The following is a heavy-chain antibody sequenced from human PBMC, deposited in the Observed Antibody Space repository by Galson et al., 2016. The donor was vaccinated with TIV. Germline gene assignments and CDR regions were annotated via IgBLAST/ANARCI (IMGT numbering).Heavy chain of an antibody. Sequence: ETLSLTCTVSGGSISSYYWTWIRQPPGKGLEWIGYVYYTGNTNSNPSLKNRVTMSVDTSKNQFSLKLNSVTAADTAVYFCARVDYSGSGTAFDSWGQGTLVTVSS. D-gene: IGHD3-10*01. V-gene: IGHV4-59*01. CDR3: ARVDYSGSGTAFDS. J-gene: IGHJ4*02. CDR1: GGSISSYY. CDR2: VYYTGNT.